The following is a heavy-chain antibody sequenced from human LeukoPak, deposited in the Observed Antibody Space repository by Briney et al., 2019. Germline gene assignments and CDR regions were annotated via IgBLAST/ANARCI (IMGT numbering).Heavy chain of an antibody. D-gene: IGHD3-22*01. CDR2: INPNSGGT. J-gene: IGHJ3*02. CDR1: GYTFTSND. CDR3: ARSITMIVVVIDAFDI. Sequence: GASVKVSCKASGYTFTSNDINWVRQATGQGLEWMGWINPNSGGTNYAQKFQGRVTMTRDTSISTAYMELSRLRSDDTAVYYCARSITMIVVVIDAFDIWGQGTMVTVSS. V-gene: IGHV1-2*02.